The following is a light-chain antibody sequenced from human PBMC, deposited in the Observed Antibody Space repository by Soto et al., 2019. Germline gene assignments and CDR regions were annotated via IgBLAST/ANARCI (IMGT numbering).Light chain of an antibody. CDR2: DVS. CDR1: SSDVGGYNY. CDR3: SSYTSSSTRV. V-gene: IGLV2-14*01. J-gene: IGLJ2*01. Sequence: QSALTQPASVSGSPGQSITISCTGTSSDVGGYNYVSWYQQHQGKAPKLMIYDVSNRPLGVSNRFSGSKSGNTASLTISGLQAEDEADYYCSSYTSSSTRVFGGGTKLTVL.